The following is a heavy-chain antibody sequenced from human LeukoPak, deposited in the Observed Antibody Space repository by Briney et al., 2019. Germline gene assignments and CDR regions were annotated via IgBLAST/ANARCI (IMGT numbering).Heavy chain of an antibody. D-gene: IGHD4-23*01. J-gene: IGHJ4*02. Sequence: SETLSLTCTVSGGSISSSSYYWGWIRQPPGKGLEWIGSIYYSGSTYYNPSLKSRVTISVDTSKNQFSLKLSSVTAADTAVYYCARLCPLPPVTTEVCYFDYWGQGTLVTVSS. CDR1: GGSISSSSYY. V-gene: IGHV4-39*01. CDR2: IYYSGST. CDR3: ARLCPLPPVTTEVCYFDY.